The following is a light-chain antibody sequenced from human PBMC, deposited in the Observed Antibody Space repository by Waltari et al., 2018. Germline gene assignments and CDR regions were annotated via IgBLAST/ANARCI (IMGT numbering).Light chain of an antibody. V-gene: IGKV1-27*01. J-gene: IGKJ1*01. CDR1: QGISNY. CDR3: QEYDSHWS. CDR2: AAS. Sequence: DIQMTQSPSSLSASVGDRVTITCRASQGISNYLAWYQQKPGKVPKLLIYAASTLQSGVPSRFSGSGSGTDFTLTISSLQPEDVATYYCQEYDSHWSFGQGTKVEIK.